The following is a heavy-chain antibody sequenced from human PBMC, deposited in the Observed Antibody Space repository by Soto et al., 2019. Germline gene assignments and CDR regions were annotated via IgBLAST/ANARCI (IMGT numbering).Heavy chain of an antibody. CDR1: GYSFTSYW. D-gene: IGHD2-15*01. J-gene: IGHJ6*02. Sequence: GESLKISCKGSGYSFTSYWIGWVRQMPGKGLEWMGIIYPGDSDTRYSPPFQGQVTISADKSISTAYLQWSSLKASDTAMYYCARPGYCSGGSCSYYGMDVWGQGTTVPVS. CDR2: IYPGDSDT. CDR3: ARPGYCSGGSCSYYGMDV. V-gene: IGHV5-51*01.